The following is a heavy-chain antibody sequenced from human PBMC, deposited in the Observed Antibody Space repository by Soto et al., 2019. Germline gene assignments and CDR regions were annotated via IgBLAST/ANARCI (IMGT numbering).Heavy chain of an antibody. CDR1: GFTLSGYA. J-gene: IGHJ6*03. CDR2: ISSNGVGT. CDR3: ARRARPDFYYMDV. D-gene: IGHD6-6*01. Sequence: PGXSLRLSCAASGFTLSGYAMDWFRQAPGKGLEYVSGISSNGVGTYYANSVQGRFTISRDNSKNTVYFQMGSLRPEDMAVYYCARRARPDFYYMDVWGKGTTVTVSS. V-gene: IGHV3-64*01.